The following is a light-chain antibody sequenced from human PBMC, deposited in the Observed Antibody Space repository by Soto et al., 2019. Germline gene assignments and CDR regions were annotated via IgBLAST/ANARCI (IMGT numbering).Light chain of an antibody. CDR3: MQRTQLPPT. J-gene: IGKJ5*01. CDR1: QSLLHITGETF. Sequence: DVVMAQTPLSLSVAPGQPSSISCKSSQSLLHITGETFLFWYITKTGQSTQLMIYEVSTRVSGVPDRFSGSGSGTDFTLEISRVETDDVGIDDCMQRTQLPPTFGQGTRLEIK. CDR2: EVS. V-gene: IGKV2D-29*02.